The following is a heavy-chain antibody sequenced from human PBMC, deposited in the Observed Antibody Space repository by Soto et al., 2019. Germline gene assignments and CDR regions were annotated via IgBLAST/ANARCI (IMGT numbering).Heavy chain of an antibody. Sequence: GASVKVSCKVSGYTLTELSMHWVRQAPGKGLEWMGGFDPEDGETIYAQKFQGRVTMTEDTSTDTAYMELSSLRSEDTAVYYCATAWLDIVVVPAAIREFAFDYWGQGTLVTVSS. CDR2: FDPEDGET. D-gene: IGHD2-2*03. J-gene: IGHJ4*02. CDR1: GYTLTELS. V-gene: IGHV1-24*01. CDR3: ATAWLDIVVVPAAIREFAFDY.